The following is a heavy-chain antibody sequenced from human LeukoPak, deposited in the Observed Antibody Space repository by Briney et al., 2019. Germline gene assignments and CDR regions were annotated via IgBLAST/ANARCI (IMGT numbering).Heavy chain of an antibody. CDR2: IRGSGGST. J-gene: IGHJ4*02. CDR3: AKDKTPTWNDKGYFDY. CDR1: GFTFSSYG. D-gene: IGHD1-1*01. V-gene: IGHV3-23*01. Sequence: GGSLRLSCAAPGFTFSSYGMSWIRQAPGKGLEWVSLIRGSGGSTYYTDSVKGRFTVSRDNSKNTLYLQMNSLRAEDTAIYYCAKDKTPTWNDKGYFDYWGQGTLVTVSS.